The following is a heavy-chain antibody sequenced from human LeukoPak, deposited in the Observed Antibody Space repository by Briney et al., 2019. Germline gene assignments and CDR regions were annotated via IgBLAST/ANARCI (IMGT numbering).Heavy chain of an antibody. CDR3: APTTEAYTSWWKV. J-gene: IGHJ4*02. V-gene: IGHV1-2*02. CDR2: INPDSGFT. D-gene: IGHD3-16*01. Sequence: ASVKVSCKASGYKFTDDYMHWVRQAPGQGLEFMGWINPDSGFTNYAQKFKGRVTMTRDTSISTAYLEVRSLTSDDTAVYYCAPTTEAYTSWWKVWGQGTLVTVSS. CDR1: GYKFTDDY.